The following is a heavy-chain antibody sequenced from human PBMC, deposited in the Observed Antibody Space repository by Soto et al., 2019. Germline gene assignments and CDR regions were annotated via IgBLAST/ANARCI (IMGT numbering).Heavy chain of an antibody. V-gene: IGHV3-64*01. CDR1: GFTLSGYA. CDR3: ARRARPDFYYMDV. D-gene: IGHD6-6*01. CDR2: LSSNGVGT. Sequence: EVQLAESGGGLAQPGGSLRLSCAASGFTLSGYAMDWVREAPGQGLEYVSGLSSNGVGTYYANSVQGRFTISRDNSKNTGYLQMVSLRPEDMAVYYCARRARPDFYYMDVWGKGTTVTVSS. J-gene: IGHJ6*03.